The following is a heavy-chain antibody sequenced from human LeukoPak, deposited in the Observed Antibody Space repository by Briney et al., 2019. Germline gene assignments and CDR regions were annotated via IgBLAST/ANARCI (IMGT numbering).Heavy chain of an antibody. J-gene: IGHJ4*02. CDR1: GGTFSSYA. CDR3: ARLINPRGYSGYDYSGDY. D-gene: IGHD5-12*01. V-gene: IGHV1-69*04. CDR2: ISAILGIA. Sequence: ASVKVSCKASGGTFSSYAISWVRQAPGQGLEWMGRISAILGIANYAQKFQGRVTITADRSTSTAYMELSSLRSEDTAVYYCARLINPRGYSGYDYSGDYWGQGTLVTVSS.